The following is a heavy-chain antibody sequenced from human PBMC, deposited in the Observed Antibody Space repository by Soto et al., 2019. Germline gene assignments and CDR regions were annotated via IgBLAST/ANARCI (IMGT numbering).Heavy chain of an antibody. D-gene: IGHD4-17*01. CDR2: IIPILGIA. J-gene: IGHJ3*02. Sequence: QVQLVQSGAEVKKPGSSVKVSCKASGGTFSSYTISWVRQAPGQGLEWMGRIIPILGIANYAQKFQGRVTITADKSTSTAYMELSSLRSEDTAVYYWAGGPFYGDYGDAFDIWGQGTMVTVSS. CDR3: AGGPFYGDYGDAFDI. CDR1: GGTFSSYT. V-gene: IGHV1-69*02.